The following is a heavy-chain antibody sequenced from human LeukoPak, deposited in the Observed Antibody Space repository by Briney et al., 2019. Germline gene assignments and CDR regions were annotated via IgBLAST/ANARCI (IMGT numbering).Heavy chain of an antibody. CDR2: IYPGDSDT. CDR3: AREIRDPRYYYYMDV. J-gene: IGHJ6*03. D-gene: IGHD5-24*01. CDR1: GCSFTRNW. Sequence: GESLKISCKGSGCSFTRNWIGWVRQMPGKGLEWMAIIYPGDSDTRYSPSFQGQVTISADKSINTAYLQWSSLKASDTAMYYCAREIRDPRYYYYMDVWGKGTTVTVSS. V-gene: IGHV5-51*01.